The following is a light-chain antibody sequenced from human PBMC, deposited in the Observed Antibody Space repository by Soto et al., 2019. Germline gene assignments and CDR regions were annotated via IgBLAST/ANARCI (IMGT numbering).Light chain of an antibody. Sequence: DIQMTQSPSSVSASVGDTVTITCRASQGIRNWLAWYQQKPGKAPKLLIYAASNLQSGVPSRFNGSGSGTDFTLTINSLQPEDCATYHCQQANSFPPTFGQGTKVEIK. CDR3: QQANSFPPT. J-gene: IGKJ1*01. V-gene: IGKV1-12*01. CDR2: AAS. CDR1: QGIRNW.